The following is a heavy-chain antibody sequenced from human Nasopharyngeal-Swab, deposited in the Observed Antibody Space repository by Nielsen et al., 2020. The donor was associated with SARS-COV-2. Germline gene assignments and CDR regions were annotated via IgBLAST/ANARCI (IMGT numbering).Heavy chain of an antibody. CDR3: ARGLVLLWFGESITFDY. CDR1: GFTFSSYE. Sequence: LTCAASGFTFSSYEMNWVRQAPGKGLEWVSYISSSGSTIYYADSVKGRFTISRDNAKNSLYLQMNSLRAEDTAVYYCARGLVLLWFGESITFDYWGQGTLVTVSS. D-gene: IGHD3-10*01. V-gene: IGHV3-48*03. J-gene: IGHJ4*02. CDR2: ISSSGSTI.